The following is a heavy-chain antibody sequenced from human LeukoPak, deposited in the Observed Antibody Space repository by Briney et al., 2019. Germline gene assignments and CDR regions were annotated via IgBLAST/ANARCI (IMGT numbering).Heavy chain of an antibody. CDR1: GITLSNYG. D-gene: IGHD3-22*01. J-gene: IGHJ4*02. CDR3: AKRGVVIRVILVGFHKEAYYFDS. V-gene: IGHV3-23*01. CDR2: IRGSGGTT. Sequence: GGSLRLSCAVSGITLSNYGMSWVRQLPGKGLEWVAGIRGSGGTTNYADSVRGRFTISRDNSKNTLYLQMSSLRAEDTAVYFCAKRGVVIRVILVGFHKEAYYFDSWGQGALVTVSS.